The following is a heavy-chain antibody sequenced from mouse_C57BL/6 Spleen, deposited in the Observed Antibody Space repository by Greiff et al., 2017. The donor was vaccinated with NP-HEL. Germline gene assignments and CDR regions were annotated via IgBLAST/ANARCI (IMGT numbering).Heavy chain of an antibody. CDR3: ARYEKQGYYCDY. CDR2: IYPGSGNT. D-gene: IGHD2-12*01. Sequence: QVQLQQSGAELVRPGASVKLSCKASGYTFTDYYINWVKQRPGQGLEWIARIYPGSGNTYYNEKFKGKATLTAEKSSSTAYMQLSSLTSEDSAVYFCARYEKQGYYCDYWGQGTTLTVSS. V-gene: IGHV1-76*01. CDR1: GYTFTDYY. J-gene: IGHJ2*01.